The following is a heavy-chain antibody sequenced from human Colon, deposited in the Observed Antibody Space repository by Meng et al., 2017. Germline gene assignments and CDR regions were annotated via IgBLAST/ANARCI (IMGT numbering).Heavy chain of an antibody. CDR2: IYYTGNT. Sequence: QPQEPGPGLVRPSETLSLTCTVSGASVSSDSHYWSWIRQSPGKGLEWIGYIYYTGNTNYNPSLASRVSMSLDTSKNHFSLHLTSVTAADTAIYYCARVNGDFDEAWFDPWGQGTLVTVSS. CDR3: ARVNGDFDEAWFDP. V-gene: IGHV4-61*03. J-gene: IGHJ5*02. D-gene: IGHD4-17*01. CDR1: GASVSSDSHY.